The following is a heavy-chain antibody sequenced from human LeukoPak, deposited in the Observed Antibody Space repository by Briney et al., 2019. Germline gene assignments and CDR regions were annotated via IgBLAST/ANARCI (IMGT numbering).Heavy chain of an antibody. D-gene: IGHD5-12*01. J-gene: IGHJ5*02. CDR2: IGWNSDSI. V-gene: IGHV3-9*01. Sequence: GGSLRLSCAASGFTFDDYAMHDVRQAPGKGLVWVSGIGWNSDSIGYADSVKGRFTISRDNAKNSLYLQMNSLRAADTALYYCAKGGYELYNWFDPWGQGTLVAVSS. CDR1: GFTFDDYA. CDR3: AKGGYELYNWFDP.